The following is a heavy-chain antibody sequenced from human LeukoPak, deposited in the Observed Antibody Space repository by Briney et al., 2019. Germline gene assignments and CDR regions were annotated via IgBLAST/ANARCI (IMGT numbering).Heavy chain of an antibody. J-gene: IGHJ6*03. CDR3: ARVRPYSETNYDPYYYYVDV. Sequence: GGSLRLSCAASGFTFNNYAMAWVRQAPGKGPEWLSYISGSGSTKYYADSVKGRFTISRDNAKNSLFLQLNSLRAEDTALYYCARVRPYSETNYDPYYYYVDVWGKGTTVTVSS. CDR2: ISGSGSTK. V-gene: IGHV3-48*03. D-gene: IGHD3-10*01. CDR1: GFTFNNYA.